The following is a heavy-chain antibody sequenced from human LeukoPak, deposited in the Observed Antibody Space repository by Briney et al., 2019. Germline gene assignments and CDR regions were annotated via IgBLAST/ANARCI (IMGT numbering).Heavy chain of an antibody. V-gene: IGHV1-46*01. D-gene: IGHD2-15*01. CDR3: ARAGSGGSEDFYYYYMDV. J-gene: IGHJ6*03. Sequence: GASVKVSCKASGYTFTDYYIHWVRQAPGQGLEWMGTINPSGGSTSYAQKFQGRVTMTRDMSTSTVYMELSSLRSEDTAVYYCARAGSGGSEDFYYYYMDVWGKGTTVTVSS. CDR1: GYTFTDYY. CDR2: INPSGGST.